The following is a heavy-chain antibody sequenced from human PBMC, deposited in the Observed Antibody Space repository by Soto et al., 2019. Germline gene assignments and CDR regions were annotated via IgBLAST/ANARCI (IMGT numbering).Heavy chain of an antibody. CDR2: INPNSGGT. D-gene: IGHD2-2*02. V-gene: IGHV1-2*02. CDR3: ARASYCSSTSCYTGGMDV. Sequence: ASVKVSCKASGYNFTTSAIHWVRQAPGQGLEWMGWINPNSGGTNYAQKFQGRVTMTRDTSISTAYMELSRLRSDDTAVYYCARASYCSSTSCYTGGMDVWGQGTTVTVSS. CDR1: GYNFTTSA. J-gene: IGHJ6*02.